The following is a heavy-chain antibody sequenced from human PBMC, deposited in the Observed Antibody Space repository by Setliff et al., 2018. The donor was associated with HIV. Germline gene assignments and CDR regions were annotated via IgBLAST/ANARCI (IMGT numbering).Heavy chain of an antibody. V-gene: IGHV1-2*02. J-gene: IGHJ3*01. CDR1: GYTFTDYY. Sequence: ASVKVSCKASGYTFTDYYIHWVRQAPGQGLEWMGWINSASGGTNYAQNFQGRVTVTRDTSINTAYVELNSLKSDDTAVYYCARDVITDDYAAFDVWGQGTMVTVSS. CDR3: ARDVITDDYAAFDV. D-gene: IGHD3-22*01. CDR2: INSASGGT.